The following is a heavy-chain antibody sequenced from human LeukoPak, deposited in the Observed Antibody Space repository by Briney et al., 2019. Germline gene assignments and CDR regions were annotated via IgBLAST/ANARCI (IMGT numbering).Heavy chain of an antibody. D-gene: IGHD6-19*01. CDR3: AKARGAVAGRLGDAFDI. CDR1: GFTFSSYG. V-gene: IGHV3-30*02. Sequence: PGGSLRLSCATSGFTFSSYGMHWVRQAPGKGLEWVTFIRYDGSQKYYADSVKGRFTISRDNPKNTLYLQMNSLRAEDTAVYYCAKARGAVAGRLGDAFDIWGQGTMVTVSS. J-gene: IGHJ3*02. CDR2: IRYDGSQK.